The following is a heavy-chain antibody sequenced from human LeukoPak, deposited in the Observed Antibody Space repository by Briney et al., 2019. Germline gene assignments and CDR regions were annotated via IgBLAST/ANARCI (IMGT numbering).Heavy chain of an antibody. V-gene: IGHV4-30-2*01. CDR1: GGSISSGGYS. CDR2: IYHSGST. D-gene: IGHD4-17*01. CDR3: ASETMVTTWYYFDY. J-gene: IGHJ4*02. Sequence: SQTLSLTCAVSGGSISSGGYSWSWIRQPPGKGLEWIGYIYHSGSTYYNPSLKSRVTISVDRFKNQFSLKLSSVTAADTAVYYCASETMVTTWYYFDYWGQGTLVTVSS.